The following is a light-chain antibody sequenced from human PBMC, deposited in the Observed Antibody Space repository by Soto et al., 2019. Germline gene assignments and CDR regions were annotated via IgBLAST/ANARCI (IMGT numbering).Light chain of an antibody. V-gene: IGLV2-14*01. Sequence: QSALTQPASVSGSPGQTITISCTGTSSDVGGYNRVSWYQQDPGKAPKLLISEVTSRPSGVSNRFSGSKSGNTASLTISGLQAEDEADYYCNSYASGNARVFGTGTKVTVL. CDR3: NSYASGNARV. J-gene: IGLJ1*01. CDR2: EVT. CDR1: SSDVGGYNR.